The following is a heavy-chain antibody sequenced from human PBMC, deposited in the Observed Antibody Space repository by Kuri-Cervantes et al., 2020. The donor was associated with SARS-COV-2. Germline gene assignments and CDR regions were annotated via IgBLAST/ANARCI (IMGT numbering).Heavy chain of an antibody. CDR3: ARDRVAAAGNWFDP. CDR2: INPNSGGT. CDR1: GYTFTGYY. Sequence: ASVKVSCKASGYTFTGYYMHWVRQAPGQGLEWMGWINPNSGGTNYAQKFQGWDTMTRDTSISTAYMELSRLRSDDTAVYYCARDRVAAAGNWFDPWGQGTLVTVSS. D-gene: IGHD6-13*01. V-gene: IGHV1-2*04. J-gene: IGHJ5*02.